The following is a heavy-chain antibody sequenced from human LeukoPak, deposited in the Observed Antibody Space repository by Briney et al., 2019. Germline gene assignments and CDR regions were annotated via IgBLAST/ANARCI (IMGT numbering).Heavy chain of an antibody. CDR2: IYYSGST. D-gene: IGHD4-17*01. CDR1: GGSISSSSYY. CDR3: ASGRFDDYGDYVDY. J-gene: IGHJ4*02. Sequence: SETLSLTCTVSGGSISSSSYYWGWIRQPPGKGLEWIGSIYYSGSTNYNPSLKSRVTISVDTSKNQFSLKLSSVTAADTAVYYCASGRFDDYGDYVDYWGQGTLVTVSS. V-gene: IGHV4-39*07.